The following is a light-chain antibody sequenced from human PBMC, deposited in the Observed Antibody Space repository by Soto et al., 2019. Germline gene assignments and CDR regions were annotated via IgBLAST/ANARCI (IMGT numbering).Light chain of an antibody. CDR3: MQCTHFPRT. CDR2: KVS. Sequence: DVVMTQYPLFLPVTLGRPASISCRSSQSILYSDGNSYLNWCHQSPGQTPRRLIYKVSNLEAGVPARFSGSGSGTYFTLKISTVEAEDVGIYYCMQCTHFPRTFGQGTKLEIK. CDR1: QSILYSDGNSY. J-gene: IGKJ2*01. V-gene: IGKV2-30*01.